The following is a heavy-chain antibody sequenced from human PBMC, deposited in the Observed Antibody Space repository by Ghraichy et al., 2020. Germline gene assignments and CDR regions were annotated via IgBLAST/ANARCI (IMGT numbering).Heavy chain of an antibody. V-gene: IGHV3-7*01. CDR3: ARVGYYGSGPICY. Sequence: GGSLRLSCVASGFTFSSDWMSWVRQAPGKGLEWVANIKQDESEKYYVDSVKGRFTISRDNAKNSLYLQMNSLRAEDTAVYYCARVGYYGSGPICYWGQGTLVTVSS. CDR2: IKQDESEK. J-gene: IGHJ4*02. D-gene: IGHD3-10*01. CDR1: GFTFSSDW.